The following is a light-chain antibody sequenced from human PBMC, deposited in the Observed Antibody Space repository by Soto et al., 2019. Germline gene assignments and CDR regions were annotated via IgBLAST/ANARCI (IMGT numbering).Light chain of an antibody. V-gene: IGLV2-23*01. CDR1: SSDVGAYNS. Sequence: QSVLAQPASVSGSPGQSITISCTGTSSDVGAYNSVSWYQQHPHKAPQVIIYKGTQWPSGVSNRFSGSTSGNAASLTISGLQDEEEAEHFCCSSEPESTYVFGSGTKVTV. CDR2: KGT. CDR3: CSSEPESTYV. J-gene: IGLJ1*01.